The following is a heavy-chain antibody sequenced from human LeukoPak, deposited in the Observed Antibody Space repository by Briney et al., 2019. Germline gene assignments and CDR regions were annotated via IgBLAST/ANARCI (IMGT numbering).Heavy chain of an antibody. V-gene: IGHV4-4*02. Sequence: SETLSLTCAVSGGSISSGNWWNWVRQSPGKGLEWIGEIYQSGTTTYNPSLKSRVTMSMDKSKNELSLRLTSVTAADTAVYFCAREGGCSGGSCSAFDLWGQGTLVIVSS. CDR3: AREGGCSGGSCSAFDL. J-gene: IGHJ4*02. CDR2: IYQSGTT. CDR1: GGSISSGNW. D-gene: IGHD2-15*01.